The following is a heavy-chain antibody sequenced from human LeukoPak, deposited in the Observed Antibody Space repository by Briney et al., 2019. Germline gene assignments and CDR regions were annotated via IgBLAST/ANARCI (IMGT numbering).Heavy chain of an antibody. CDR2: ISAYNGNT. Sequence: GASVKVSRKASGYTFTSYGISWVRQAPGQELEWMGWISAYNGNTNYAQKLQGRVTMTTDTSTSTVYMELRSLRSDDTAVYYCARDMVRGVILYWGQGTLVTVSS. D-gene: IGHD3-10*01. CDR3: ARDMVRGVILY. V-gene: IGHV1-18*01. J-gene: IGHJ4*02. CDR1: GYTFTSYG.